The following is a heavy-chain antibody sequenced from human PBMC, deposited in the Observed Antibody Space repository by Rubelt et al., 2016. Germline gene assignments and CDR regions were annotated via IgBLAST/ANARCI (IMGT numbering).Heavy chain of an antibody. J-gene: IGHJ4*02. CDR3: ARGGHRDGYNYHFDY. CDR2: INHSGST. CDR1: GGSFSGYY. D-gene: IGHD5-24*01. Sequence: QVQLQQWGAGLLKPSETLSLTCAVYGGSFSGYYWSWLRQPPGKGLEWIGEINHSGSTNYNPSLKSRVTISVDKSKNQFSLKLGSVTAADTAVYYCARGGHRDGYNYHFDYWGQGTLVTVSS. V-gene: IGHV4-34*01.